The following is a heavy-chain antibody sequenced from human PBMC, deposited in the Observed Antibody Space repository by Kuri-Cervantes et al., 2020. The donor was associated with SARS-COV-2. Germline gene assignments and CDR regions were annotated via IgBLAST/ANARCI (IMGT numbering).Heavy chain of an antibody. CDR1: GDSISSGNHY. Sequence: SETLSLTCAVSGDSISSGNHYWSWIRQPAGKGLEWIGYVYTNGRTNYNPSLKSRVTISVDTSKNQSSLRLSSVTAAVTAIYYCAREDTSTIDFWGQGTLVTVSS. D-gene: IGHD2-2*01. V-gene: IGHV4-61*09. CDR2: VYTNGRT. J-gene: IGHJ4*02. CDR3: AREDTSTIDF.